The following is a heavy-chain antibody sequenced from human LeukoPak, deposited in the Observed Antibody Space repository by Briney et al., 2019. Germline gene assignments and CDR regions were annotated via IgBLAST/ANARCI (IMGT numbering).Heavy chain of an antibody. CDR3: AKGSYFGSGRYYFDY. CDR2: ISGNGGST. J-gene: IGHJ4*02. Sequence: GGFLRLSCAASGFTFSTYAMSWVRQAPGKGLEWVSAISGNGGSTYYADSVKGRFTISRDNSKNTLYLQMNSLRAEDTAVYYCAKGSYFGSGRYYFDYWGQRTLVTVSS. CDR1: GFTFSTYA. D-gene: IGHD3-10*01. V-gene: IGHV3-23*01.